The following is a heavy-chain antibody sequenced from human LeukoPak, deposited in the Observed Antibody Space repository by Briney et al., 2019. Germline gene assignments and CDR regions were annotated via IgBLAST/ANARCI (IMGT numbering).Heavy chain of an antibody. CDR1: GFTVSTNY. CDR2: FSAGGDLT. V-gene: IGHV3-23*01. CDR3: AKQTNFWRSFDY. Sequence: GGSLRLSCAASGFTVSTNYLSWVRQAPGKGLEWVSAFSAGGDLTYYADSVKGRFTISRDNSKNTLYLQMNSVRVEDTAVYYCAKQTNFWRSFDYWGQGTLVTVSS. J-gene: IGHJ4*02. D-gene: IGHD3-3*01.